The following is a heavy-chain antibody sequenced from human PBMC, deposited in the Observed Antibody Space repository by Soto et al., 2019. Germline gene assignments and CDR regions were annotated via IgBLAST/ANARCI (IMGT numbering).Heavy chain of an antibody. D-gene: IGHD2-15*01. V-gene: IGHV4-59*01. J-gene: IGHJ4*02. Sequence: SETLSLTCTVSGGSIISGYWSWIRQPPGKGLEWIGYISYSGNTNYNPSLKSRVTMSVDTPKNQFSLRLSSVTTADTAVYYCAGLRGYAGSPIDYWGQGTLVTVYS. CDR1: GGSIISGY. CDR3: AGLRGYAGSPIDY. CDR2: ISYSGNT.